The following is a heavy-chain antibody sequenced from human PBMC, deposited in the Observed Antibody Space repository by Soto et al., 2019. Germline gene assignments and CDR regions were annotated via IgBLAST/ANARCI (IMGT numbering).Heavy chain of an antibody. CDR1: GYTFTSYN. J-gene: IGHJ4*02. CDR2: SNSNSGNS. Sequence: ASVEVSCEASGYTFTSYNINWVRQAPGQGLEWVAGSNSNSGNSDHAQKFQGRLTVTRDTSISTAYMELSSLRSDDTAVYYCVLLGGFDQWGQGTMVTVYS. CDR3: VLLGGFDQ. V-gene: IGHV1-8*01. D-gene: IGHD3-10*01.